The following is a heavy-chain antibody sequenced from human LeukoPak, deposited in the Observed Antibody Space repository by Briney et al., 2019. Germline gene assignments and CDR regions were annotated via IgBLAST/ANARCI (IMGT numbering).Heavy chain of an antibody. Sequence: GGSLRLSCAASGFTFSSYRMTWVRQAPGKGLEWVANIKQDGSEKYYVDSVKGRFTISRDNAKNSLYLQMNSLRAEDTAVYYCAKAGSSSWYGGWFDPWGQGTLVTVSS. V-gene: IGHV3-7*01. CDR2: IKQDGSEK. D-gene: IGHD6-13*01. CDR3: AKAGSSSWYGGWFDP. J-gene: IGHJ5*02. CDR1: GFTFSSYR.